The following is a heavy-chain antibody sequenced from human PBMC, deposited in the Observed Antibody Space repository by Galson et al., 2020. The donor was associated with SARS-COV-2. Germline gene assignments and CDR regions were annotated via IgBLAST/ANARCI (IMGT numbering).Heavy chain of an antibody. CDR1: GFTFSSYG. D-gene: IGHD6-6*01. Sequence: GGSLRLSCAASGFTFSSYGMHWVRQAPGKGLEWVAFIRYDGSNKYYADSVKGRFTISRDNSKNTLYLQMNSLRAEDTAVYYCARESIAARPYYYYYMDVWGKGTTVTVSS. CDR2: IRYDGSNK. CDR3: ARESIAARPYYYYYMDV. V-gene: IGHV3-30*02. J-gene: IGHJ6*03.